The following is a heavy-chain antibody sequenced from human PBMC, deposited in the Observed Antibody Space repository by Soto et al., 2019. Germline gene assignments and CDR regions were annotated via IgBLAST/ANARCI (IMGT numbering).Heavy chain of an antibody. V-gene: IGHV1-18*04. CDR3: ARDLYGDSAVYYYYYGMDV. J-gene: IGHJ6*02. CDR2: ISAYNGNT. D-gene: IGHD4-17*01. CDR1: GYTFTSYG. Sequence: VASVKVSCKASGYTFTSYGISWVRQAPGQGLEWMGWISAYNGNTNYAQKLQGRVTMTTDTSTSTAYMELRSLRSDDTAVYYCARDLYGDSAVYYYYYGMDVWGQGTTVTVSS.